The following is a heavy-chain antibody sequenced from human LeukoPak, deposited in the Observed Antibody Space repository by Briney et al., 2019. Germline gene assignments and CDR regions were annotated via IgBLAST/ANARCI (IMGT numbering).Heavy chain of an antibody. D-gene: IGHD3-22*01. CDR1: GYTFTGYY. J-gene: IGHJ3*02. V-gene: IGHV1-2*02. CDR3: ARGVAMIVVVINDAFDI. Sequence: ASGKVSCKSSGYTFTGYYMHWVRQAPGQGLEWMGWINPNSGGTNYAQKFQGRVTMTRDTSISTAYMELSRLRSDDTAVYYCARGVAMIVVVINDAFDIWGQGTMVTVSS. CDR2: INPNSGGT.